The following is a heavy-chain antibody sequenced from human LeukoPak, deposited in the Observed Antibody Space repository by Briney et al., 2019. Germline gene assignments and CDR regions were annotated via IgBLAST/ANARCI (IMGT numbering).Heavy chain of an antibody. Sequence: ASVKVSCKLSGYSLTVVSVAWVRQAPGKGLEWMGGFDAEYGETVYTQKFQGRFTMTEDTSADTAYMERISLKSQDTAVYYCTTEGHDYWGQGTLVTVSS. CDR1: GYSLTVVS. CDR2: FDAEYGET. V-gene: IGHV1-24*01. CDR3: TTEGHDY. J-gene: IGHJ4*02.